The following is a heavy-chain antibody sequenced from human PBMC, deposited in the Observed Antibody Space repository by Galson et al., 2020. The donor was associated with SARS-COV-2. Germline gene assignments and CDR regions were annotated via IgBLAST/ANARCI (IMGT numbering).Heavy chain of an antibody. CDR2: IIPKSGDT. Sequence: ASVKVSCKASGYTFSDSYMHWVRQAPGQRPEWMGWIIPKSGDTQFAQKFEGRVTMTRDTSTSTAYMELSGLTSDDTATYYCAKDRWEQWLPDGYFDYWGQGTLVTVSS. J-gene: IGHJ4*02. V-gene: IGHV1-2*02. D-gene: IGHD6-19*01. CDR3: AKDRWEQWLPDGYFDY. CDR1: GYTFSDSY.